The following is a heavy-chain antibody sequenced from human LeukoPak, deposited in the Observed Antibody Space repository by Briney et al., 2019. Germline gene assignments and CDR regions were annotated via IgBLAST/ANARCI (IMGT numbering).Heavy chain of an antibody. J-gene: IGHJ4*02. CDR3: ARHLRGSSNFDY. D-gene: IGHD6-6*01. CDR2: LYYSGGA. CDR1: GGSISSYY. V-gene: IGHV4-59*05. Sequence: PSETLSLTCTVSGGSISSYYWAWIRQPPGKGLEWVGSLYYSGGAYNNPSLKSRVTISVDTSKSQFSLKLTSVTAADTAVYYCARHLRGSSNFDYWGQGTLVTVSS.